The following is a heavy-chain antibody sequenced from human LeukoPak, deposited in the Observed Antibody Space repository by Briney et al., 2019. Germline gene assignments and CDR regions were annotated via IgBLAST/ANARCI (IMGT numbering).Heavy chain of an antibody. CDR1: GYTFTSYD. CDR2: MNPNSGNT. D-gene: IGHD6-13*01. CDR3: ARGRIAAAGTGVFYYYYYMDV. Sequence: GASVKVSCKASGYTFTSYDINWVRQATGQGLEWMGWMNPNSGNTGYAQKFQGRVTITRNTSISTAYMELSSLRSEDTAVYYCARGRIAAAGTGVFYYYYYMDVWGKGTTVTVSS. V-gene: IGHV1-8*03. J-gene: IGHJ6*03.